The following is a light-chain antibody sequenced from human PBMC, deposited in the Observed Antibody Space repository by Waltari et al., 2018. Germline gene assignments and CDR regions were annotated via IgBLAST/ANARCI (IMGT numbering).Light chain of an antibody. Sequence: QSALTQPASVSASPGQSITVSCSGSISDIGLFKVVSWFQQYPGKPPRLIIYEVNKRPPGISYRFSATKSGNVASLTISGLQADDEADYYCCSFTSSSTYVFGSGTTVTVL. J-gene: IGLJ1*01. CDR2: EVN. CDR3: CSFTSSSTYV. V-gene: IGLV2-23*02. CDR1: ISDIGLFKV.